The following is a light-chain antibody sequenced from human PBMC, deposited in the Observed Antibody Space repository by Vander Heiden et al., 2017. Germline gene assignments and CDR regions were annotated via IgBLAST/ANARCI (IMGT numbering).Light chain of an antibody. CDR2: AIS. J-gene: IGKJ4*01. Sequence: DIQMTQSPSSLSASVGDRVAITCRTSQTIGKYINWYQQKPGKAPNLLIYAISNLQSGVPSRFSGSGSGSDFTLTINGLQPEDFATYYGQQSYSTLTFGGWTKVEIK. CDR1: QTIGKY. CDR3: QQSYSTLT. V-gene: IGKV1-39*01.